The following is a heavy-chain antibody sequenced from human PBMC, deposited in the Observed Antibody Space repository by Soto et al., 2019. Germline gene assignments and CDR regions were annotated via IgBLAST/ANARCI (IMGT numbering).Heavy chain of an antibody. D-gene: IGHD3-22*01. CDR3: ARVGYNESSDYLSNWFDP. V-gene: IGHV1-8*01. Sequence: ASVKVSCKASGYTFTSYDINWVRQATGQGLEWMGWMNPNSGNTGYAQKFQGRVTMTRNTSISTAYMELSSLRSADTAVYYCARVGYNESSDYLSNWFDPWGQGTLVTVSS. CDR2: MNPNSGNT. J-gene: IGHJ5*02. CDR1: GYTFTSYD.